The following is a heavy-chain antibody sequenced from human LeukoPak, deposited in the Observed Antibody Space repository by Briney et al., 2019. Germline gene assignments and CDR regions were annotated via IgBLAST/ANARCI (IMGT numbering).Heavy chain of an antibody. CDR3: ARASTTFDD. D-gene: IGHD1-14*01. CDR1: GGSITSYY. Sequence: ASETLSLTCSVSGGSITSYYWSWIRQPPGKELEWIGHVSDGGRTNYSPSLRSRVSISVDTSKNQFSLKLNSVTAADTAVYFCARASTTFDDWGQGTLVTVSS. CDR2: VSDGGRT. V-gene: IGHV4-59*01. J-gene: IGHJ4*02.